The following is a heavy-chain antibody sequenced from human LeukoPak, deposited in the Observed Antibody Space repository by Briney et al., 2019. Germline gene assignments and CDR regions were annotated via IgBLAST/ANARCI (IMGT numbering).Heavy chain of an antibody. J-gene: IGHJ4*02. V-gene: IGHV3-74*01. Sequence: GGSLRLSYAASGFTFSNYWMHWVRQVPGEGLVWVSRINTDGSSTNYADSVKGRFTISRDNSKNTVYLQMNSLRAEDTAVYYCARDPERYHFDYWGQGTLVTVSS. D-gene: IGHD1-1*01. CDR1: GFTFSNYW. CDR3: ARDPERYHFDY. CDR2: INTDGSST.